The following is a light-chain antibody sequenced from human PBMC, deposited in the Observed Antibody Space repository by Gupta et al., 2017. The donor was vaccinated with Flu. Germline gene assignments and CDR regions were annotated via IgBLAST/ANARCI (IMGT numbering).Light chain of an antibody. CDR1: QDITNY. V-gene: IGKV1-33*01. Sequence: DIQMTQSPSSLSASLGDRVTITCQASQDITNYLNWFQQKPGEAPKLLISDASNPEPGVPSRFSGSRSGTDFTFTISILQSGDIATYYCQQYDSLPLTFGGGTKVEIK. CDR2: DAS. J-gene: IGKJ4*01. CDR3: QQYDSLPLT.